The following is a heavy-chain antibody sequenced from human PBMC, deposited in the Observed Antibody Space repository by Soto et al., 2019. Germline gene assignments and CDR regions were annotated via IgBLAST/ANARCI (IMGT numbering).Heavy chain of an antibody. J-gene: IGHJ6*04. CDR3: ARGQIPYGLDV. V-gene: IGHV3-64*02. CDR1: GFTFSKYP. Sequence: PGGSLRLSCTASGFTFSKYPMHWVRQAPGKGLEYVSAISGDGGTTFYADSVRGRFTMSRDNLKNTLYLQMRSLRVEDMAVYYCARGQIPYGLDVWGKGTTVTVSS. CDR2: ISGDGGTT.